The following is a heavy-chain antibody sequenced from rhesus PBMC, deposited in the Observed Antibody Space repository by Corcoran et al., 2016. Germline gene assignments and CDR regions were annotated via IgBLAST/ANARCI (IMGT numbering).Heavy chain of an antibody. D-gene: IGHD3-9*01. CDR1: GFTFSSYG. Sequence: EVQLVESGGGLVQPGGSLRLSCAASGFTFSSYGMHWVRQAPGKGLEWVAVISYDGSKKYYADSVKDRFTISRDNSKNILYLQMNNLKLEDTAVYYCARDSYYEDDYGYYYPHYWGQGVLVTVSS. J-gene: IGHJ4*01. V-gene: IGHV3-54*02. CDR3: ARDSYYEDDYGYYYPHY. CDR2: ISYDGSKK.